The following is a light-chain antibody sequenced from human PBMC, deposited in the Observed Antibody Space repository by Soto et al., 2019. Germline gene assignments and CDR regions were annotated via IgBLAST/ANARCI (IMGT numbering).Light chain of an antibody. CDR1: SSNIGSNT. CDR3: ASWDDSLNGVV. V-gene: IGLV1-44*01. J-gene: IGLJ2*01. CDR2: TDN. Sequence: QSVLTQPPSASGTPGQRVTISCSGSSSNIGSNTINWYQQLPGTAPKLLIYTDNQRPSGVPDRFSGSKSGTSASLAISGLQSEDEAGYYCASWDDSLNGVVFGGGNKLTVL.